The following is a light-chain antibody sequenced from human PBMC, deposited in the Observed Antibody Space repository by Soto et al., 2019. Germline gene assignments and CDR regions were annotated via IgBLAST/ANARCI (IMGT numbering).Light chain of an antibody. CDR2: GAS. Sequence: EIVLTQSPGTLSFSPGERATLSCRASQTVTGSFLAWYQQKPGQAPRLLIYGASSRATGIPDRFSGSGSGTDFTLTISRLEPEDFAVYYCQQYGSSGGAFGPGTRWIS. V-gene: IGKV3-20*01. CDR1: QTVTGSF. CDR3: QQYGSSGGA. J-gene: IGKJ3*01.